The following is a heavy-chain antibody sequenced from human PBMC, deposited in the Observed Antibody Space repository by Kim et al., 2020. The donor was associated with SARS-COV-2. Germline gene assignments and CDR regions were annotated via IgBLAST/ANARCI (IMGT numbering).Heavy chain of an antibody. V-gene: IGHV4-31*02. Sequence: KSRVTISVETSKNQFSLKLSSVTAAYTAVYYCARVLMSSGYDATPETFDYWGQGTLVTVSS. J-gene: IGHJ4*02. D-gene: IGHD5-12*01. CDR3: ARVLMSSGYDATPETFDY.